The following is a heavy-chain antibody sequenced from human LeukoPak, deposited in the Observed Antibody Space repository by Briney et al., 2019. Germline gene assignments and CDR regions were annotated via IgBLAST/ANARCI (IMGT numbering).Heavy chain of an antibody. CDR1: GFTVSSNY. CDR2: IYSGGGT. CDR3: AGPGNYYDSSGYPFDY. D-gene: IGHD3-22*01. V-gene: IGHV3-53*01. J-gene: IGHJ4*02. Sequence: PGGSLRLSCAASGFTVSSNYMSWVRQAPGKGLEWVSVIYSGGGTYYADSVKGRFTISRDNSKNTLYLQMNSLRAEDTAVYYCAGPGNYYDSSGYPFDYWGQGTLATVSS.